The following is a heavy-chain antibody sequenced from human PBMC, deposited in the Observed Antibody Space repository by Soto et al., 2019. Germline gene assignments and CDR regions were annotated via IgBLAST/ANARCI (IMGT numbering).Heavy chain of an antibody. V-gene: IGHV3-23*01. D-gene: IGHD3-3*01. CDR1: GFTFNSYA. CDR2: ISGNGRKT. CDR3: VKDLNYDFWSGYNYYALEN. J-gene: IGHJ6*02. Sequence: EVQLLESGGGIVQSGGSLRLSCTASGFTFNSYAMTWVRQAPGKWLEWVAGISGNGRKTSYADSVKGRFSISRDNPKKTVFLDVTSLRAEDTAKYYCVKDLNYDFWSGYNYYALENWGQGTTVTVTS.